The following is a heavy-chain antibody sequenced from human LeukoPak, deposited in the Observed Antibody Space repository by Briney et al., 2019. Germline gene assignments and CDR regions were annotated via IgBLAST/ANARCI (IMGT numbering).Heavy chain of an antibody. D-gene: IGHD2-15*01. J-gene: IGHJ5*02. CDR1: GFTVSSNY. V-gene: IGHV3-66*01. CDR3: ARVLSGPWDWFDP. CDR2: IYSGGST. Sequence: GGSLRLSCAASGFTVSSNYMSWVRQAPGKGLEWVSVIYSGGSTYYADSVKGRFTISRDNAKNTVYLQMNSLRAEDTAVYYCARVLSGPWDWFDPWGQGTLVTVSS.